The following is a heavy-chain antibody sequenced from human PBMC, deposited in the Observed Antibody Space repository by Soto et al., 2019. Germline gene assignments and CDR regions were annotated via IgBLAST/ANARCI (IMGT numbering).Heavy chain of an antibody. CDR1: SAAMNSGGYH. D-gene: IGHD6-6*01. J-gene: IGHJ6*02. CDR2: IYSNGDT. Sequence: SETLSRTCIVGSAAMNSGGYHWRWILQHPGKGLEWIGYIYSNGDTYYNPSLKSRVTISVDTSKNQFSLNLTSVTAADTAVYYCARRGGSSSGYYYYAMDVWGQGTTVT. V-gene: IGHV4-31*03. CDR3: ARRGGSSSGYYYYAMDV.